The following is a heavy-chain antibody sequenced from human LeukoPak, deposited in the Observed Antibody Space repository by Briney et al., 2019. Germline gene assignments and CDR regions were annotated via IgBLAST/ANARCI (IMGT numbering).Heavy chain of an antibody. Sequence: PGGSLRLSCAASGFRFSSYDIHWVRQAPGKGLEWVTFIESDGTKEYYADSVKGRFTISRDNSKNTVYVQMNTLRAEDTAVYYCAKEGSGWYYLDYWGQGTEVTVSS. CDR3: AKEGSGWYYLDY. J-gene: IGHJ4*02. D-gene: IGHD6-19*01. CDR2: IESDGTKE. V-gene: IGHV3-30*02. CDR1: GFRFSSYD.